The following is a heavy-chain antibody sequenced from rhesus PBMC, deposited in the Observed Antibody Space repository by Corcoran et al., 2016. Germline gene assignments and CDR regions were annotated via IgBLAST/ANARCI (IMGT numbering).Heavy chain of an antibody. Sequence: EVQLVESGGGLVQPGGSLSLSCAASGFTFSSYGMSWVRQAPGKGLEWVSYISNGGGSTNYADALKGRFNISRDNSKNTLSLQMNSLRAEDTAVYYCAKDGIGLVNSYGLDSWGQGVVVTVSS. CDR1: GFTFSSYG. J-gene: IGHJ6*01. D-gene: IGHD3-3*01. CDR3: AKDGIGLVNSYGLDS. V-gene: IGHV3S5*01. CDR2: ISNGGGST.